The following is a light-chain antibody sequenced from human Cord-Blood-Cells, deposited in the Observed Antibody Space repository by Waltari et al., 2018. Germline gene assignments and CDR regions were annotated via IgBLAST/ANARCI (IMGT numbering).Light chain of an antibody. Sequence: EIVTTQSPATLSVSPGERATLSCRASQSVSSNLAWYQQKPGQAPCLLIDGASTMATGIPARFSVGGSGTEFTLTISSLQSEDFAGYCCQQDTNWPPMYSFRQGTNLEI. CDR3: QQDTNWPPMYS. CDR2: GAS. CDR1: QSVSSN. V-gene: IGKV3-15*01. J-gene: IGKJ2*03.